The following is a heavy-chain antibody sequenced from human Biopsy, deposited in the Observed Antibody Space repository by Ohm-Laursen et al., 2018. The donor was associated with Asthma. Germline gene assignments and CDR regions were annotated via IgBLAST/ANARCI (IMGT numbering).Heavy chain of an antibody. CDR1: RGYVRTYDYR. Sequence: SDTLSLTCIVSRGYVRTYDYRWAWIRQPPGKGLEWLGSAFHSGTTDYTPSVARRLSISVDTTRNHFSMTLGSVTAADTAVYFCARVAVYGDIFFAIDVWGQGTTVSVS. V-gene: IGHV4-30-4*02. CDR3: ARVAVYGDIFFAIDV. J-gene: IGHJ6*02. D-gene: IGHD5-24*01. CDR2: AFHSGTT.